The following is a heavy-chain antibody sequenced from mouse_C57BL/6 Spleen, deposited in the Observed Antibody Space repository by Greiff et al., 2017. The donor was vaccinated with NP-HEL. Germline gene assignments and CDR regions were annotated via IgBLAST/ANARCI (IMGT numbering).Heavy chain of an antibody. J-gene: IGHJ4*01. CDR3: AFYYGNYVGGYYAMDY. D-gene: IGHD2-1*01. CDR2: IYPRSGNT. Sequence: QVQLQQSGAELARPGASVKLSCKASGYTFTSYGISWVKQRTGQGLEWIGEIYPRSGNTYYNEKFKGKATLTADKSSSTAYMELRSLTSEDSAVYFCAFYYGNYVGGYYAMDYWGQGTSVTVSS. V-gene: IGHV1-81*01. CDR1: GYTFTSYG.